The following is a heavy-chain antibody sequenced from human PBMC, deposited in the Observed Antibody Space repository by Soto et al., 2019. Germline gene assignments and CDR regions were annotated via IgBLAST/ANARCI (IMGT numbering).Heavy chain of an antibody. Sequence: QVQLQESGPGLVKPSGTLSLTCAVSGGSISSSNWWSWVRQPPGKGLEWIGEIYHSGSTNYNPSLKSRVHISVDKSKNQFSLKLSSVTAAYTDVYYCARDYMVRGVMRWFDPWGQGTLVTVSS. J-gene: IGHJ5*02. V-gene: IGHV4-4*02. CDR3: ARDYMVRGVMRWFDP. CDR1: GGSISSSNW. D-gene: IGHD3-10*01. CDR2: IYHSGST.